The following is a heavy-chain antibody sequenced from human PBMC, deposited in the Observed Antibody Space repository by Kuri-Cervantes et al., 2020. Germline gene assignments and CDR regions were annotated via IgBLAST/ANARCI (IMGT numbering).Heavy chain of an antibody. J-gene: IGHJ5*02. Sequence: GSLRLSCTVSGGSISSYYWSWIRQPPGKGLEWIGYIYYSGSTNYNPSLKSRVTISVDTSKNQFSLKLSSVTAADTAVYYCAGDLNPWGQGTLVTVSS. V-gene: IGHV4-59*01. CDR1: GGSISSYY. CDR3: AGDLNP. CDR2: IYYSGST.